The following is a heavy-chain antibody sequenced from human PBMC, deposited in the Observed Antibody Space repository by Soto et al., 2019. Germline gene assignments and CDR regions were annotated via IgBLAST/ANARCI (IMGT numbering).Heavy chain of an antibody. V-gene: IGHV4-59*01. Sequence: SETLSLTCTVSGGSISSYYWNWIRQPPGKGLEWIGYIYYSGSTNYNPSLKSRVTISVDTSKNQFSMRLSSVTAADTAVYYCAREQIRSGYSASTYYYYYMDVWGKGTTVTVSS. CDR2: IYYSGST. D-gene: IGHD3-3*01. CDR3: AREQIRSGYSASTYYYYYMDV. CDR1: GGSISSYY. J-gene: IGHJ6*03.